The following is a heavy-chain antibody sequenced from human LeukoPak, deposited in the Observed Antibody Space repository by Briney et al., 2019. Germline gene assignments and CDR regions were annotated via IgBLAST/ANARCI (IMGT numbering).Heavy chain of an antibody. Sequence: GGSLRLSCAASGFTFSSYAMTWVRQAPGKGLEWVSTISGSGSNTYSADSVKGRFTISRDNSKNTLYLQMNSLRVEDTAIYFCARAYYYDSSVYYAPDYWGQGTLVTVSS. V-gene: IGHV3-23*01. CDR2: ISGSGSNT. D-gene: IGHD3-22*01. CDR3: ARAYYYDSSVYYAPDY. J-gene: IGHJ4*02. CDR1: GFTFSSYA.